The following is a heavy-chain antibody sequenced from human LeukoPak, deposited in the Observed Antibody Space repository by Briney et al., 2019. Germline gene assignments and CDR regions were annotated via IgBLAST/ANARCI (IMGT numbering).Heavy chain of an antibody. V-gene: IGHV4-34*01. CDR1: GGSFSGYY. D-gene: IGHD2-2*01. J-gene: IGHJ3*02. CDR3: ASLWPYQLSAFDI. CDR2: INHSGST. Sequence: SETLSLTCAVYGGSFSGYYWSRIRQPPGKGLEWIGEINHSGSTNYNPSLKSRVTISVDTSKNQFSLKLSSVTAADTAVYYCASLWPYQLSAFDIWGQGTLVTVSS.